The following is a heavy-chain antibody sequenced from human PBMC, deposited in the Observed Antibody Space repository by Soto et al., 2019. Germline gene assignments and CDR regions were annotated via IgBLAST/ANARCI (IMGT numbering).Heavy chain of an antibody. CDR3: ARVGQGRYYFDY. J-gene: IGHJ4*02. CDR2: ISYDGSNT. V-gene: IGHV3-30*04. Sequence: SLRLSCAASGFTFSNYAVHWVRQVPEKGLVWMSVISYDGSNTFYADSVKGRFTISRDNAKDTLYLQMNSLRAEDTAVYYCARVGQGRYYFDYWGQGTLVTVSS. CDR1: GFTFSNYA.